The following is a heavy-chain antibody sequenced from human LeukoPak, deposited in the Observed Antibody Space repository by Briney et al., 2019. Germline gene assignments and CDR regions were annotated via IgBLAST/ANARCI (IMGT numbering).Heavy chain of an antibody. Sequence: GGSLRLSCAASGFTFSSYAMHWVRQAPGKGLEWVAVISYDGSNKYYADSVKGRFTISRDNSKNTLYLQMNSLRAEDTAVYYCARETGHGYNWMGYWGQGTLVTVSS. CDR1: GFTFSSYA. D-gene: IGHD5-24*01. CDR2: ISYDGSNK. V-gene: IGHV3-30-3*01. CDR3: ARETGHGYNWMGY. J-gene: IGHJ4*02.